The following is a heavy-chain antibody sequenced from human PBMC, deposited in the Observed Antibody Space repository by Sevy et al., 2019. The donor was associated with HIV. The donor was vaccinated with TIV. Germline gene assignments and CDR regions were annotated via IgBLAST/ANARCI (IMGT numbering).Heavy chain of an antibody. J-gene: IGHJ4*02. Sequence: GGSLRLSCAASGFTFSASTINWVRQAPGKGLEWVAVISHDGRNHKYNAYFVKGRFTISRDNSKNMVYLQMNSLRVEDTAIYYCARDRGEILRSAFKSWGQGTLVTVSS. CDR1: GFTFSAST. D-gene: IGHD3-10*01. CDR3: ARDRGEILRSAFKS. CDR2: ISHDGRNHK. V-gene: IGHV3-33*08.